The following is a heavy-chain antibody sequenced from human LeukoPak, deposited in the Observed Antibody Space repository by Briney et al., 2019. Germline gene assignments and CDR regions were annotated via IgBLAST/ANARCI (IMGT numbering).Heavy chain of an antibody. CDR3: ARDWKADF. Sequence: GGSLRLSCAASGFTFSTYAMTWVRQAPGKGLEWVSAIDIYSAKTNYADSVKGRFTISRDNSKNTLYLQMNSLRGEDTAIYYCARDWKADFWGHGTLVTVSS. V-gene: IGHV3-23*01. J-gene: IGHJ4*01. CDR1: GFTFSTYA. D-gene: IGHD1-1*01. CDR2: IDIYSAKT.